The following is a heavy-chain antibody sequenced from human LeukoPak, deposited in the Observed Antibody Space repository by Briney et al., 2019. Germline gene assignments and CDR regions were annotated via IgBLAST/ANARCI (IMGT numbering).Heavy chain of an antibody. CDR2: IYYSGST. V-gene: IGHV4-39*01. Sequence: SETLSLTCTVSGGSISSSSYYWGWIRQPPGKGLELIGSIYYSGSTYYNPSLKSRVTISVDTSKNQFSLKLSSVTAADTAVYYCARHRGSYYRHFDYWGQGTLVTVSS. J-gene: IGHJ4*02. CDR1: GGSISSSSYY. D-gene: IGHD1-26*01. CDR3: ARHRGSYYRHFDY.